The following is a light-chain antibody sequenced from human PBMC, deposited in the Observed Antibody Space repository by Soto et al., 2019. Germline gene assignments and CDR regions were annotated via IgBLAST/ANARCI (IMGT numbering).Light chain of an antibody. CDR2: SAS. CDR3: QQLNGYQLA. J-gene: IGKJ4*01. Sequence: DIQLTQSPSFLSAFVGDTVTITCRASQAMSTYLAWYQQKPGKVPKLLIRSASTLQSGVPPRFSGGGSGTEFTLTITTLQPDDSGIYHCQQLNGYQLAFGGGTNVEIK. V-gene: IGKV1-9*01. CDR1: QAMSTY.